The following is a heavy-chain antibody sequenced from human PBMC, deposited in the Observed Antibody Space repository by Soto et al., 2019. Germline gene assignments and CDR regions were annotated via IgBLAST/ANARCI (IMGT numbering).Heavy chain of an antibody. CDR1: GFTFSRYS. CDR2: ISSSGTIT. D-gene: IGHD1-1*01. Sequence: GGSLRLSCAASGFTFSRYSMNWVRQAPGKGLEWVSYISSSGTITNYADSVKGRFTISRDSSSQTLYLQMNSLRPDDTAMYYCARDGVSSTDYTWNYGTYFDYWGPGALVTVSS. V-gene: IGHV3-48*01. CDR3: ARDGVSSTDYTWNYGTYFDY. J-gene: IGHJ4*02.